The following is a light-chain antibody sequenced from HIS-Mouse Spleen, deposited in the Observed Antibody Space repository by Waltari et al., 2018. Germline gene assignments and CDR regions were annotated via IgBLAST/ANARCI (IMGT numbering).Light chain of an antibody. CDR3: NSRDSSGNHLV. CDR2: GKN. V-gene: IGLV3-19*01. Sequence: SSELTQDPAVSVALGQTVRITCQGDSLRSYYASWYQQTPGQAPVLVIYGKNNRPSGIPDRFSGSSSGNTASLTSTGAQAEDEADYYCNSRDSSGNHLVFGGGTKLTVL. J-gene: IGLJ3*02. CDR1: SLRSYY.